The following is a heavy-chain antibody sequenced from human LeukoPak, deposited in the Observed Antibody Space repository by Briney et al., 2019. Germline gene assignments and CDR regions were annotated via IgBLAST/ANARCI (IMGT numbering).Heavy chain of an antibody. CDR1: GFTFSSYE. J-gene: IGHJ3*02. V-gene: IGHV3-48*03. Sequence: GGSLRLSCAASGFTFSSYEMNWVRQAPGKGLEWVSYISSSGSTIYYADSVKGRFTISRDNSKNTLYLQMNSLRAEDTAVYYCAKDGSWGSYRLDAFDIWGQGTMVTVSS. CDR2: ISSSGSTI. CDR3: AKDGSWGSYRLDAFDI. D-gene: IGHD3-16*02.